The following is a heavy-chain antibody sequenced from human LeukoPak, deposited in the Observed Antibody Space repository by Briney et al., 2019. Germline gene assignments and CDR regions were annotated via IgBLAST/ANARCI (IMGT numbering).Heavy chain of an antibody. CDR3: ASYSAYCGGDCYPAHDAFDI. CDR2: INAGSGNT. V-gene: IGHV1-3*01. CDR1: GYTFTSYV. J-gene: IGHJ3*02. Sequence: ASVKVSCKASGYTFTSYVMHWVRQAPGQGLEWMGWINAGSGNTKYSQKFQGRVTIARDTSASTAYMELSSLRSEDTAVYYCASYSAYCGGDCYPAHDAFDIWGQGTMVTVSS. D-gene: IGHD2-21*02.